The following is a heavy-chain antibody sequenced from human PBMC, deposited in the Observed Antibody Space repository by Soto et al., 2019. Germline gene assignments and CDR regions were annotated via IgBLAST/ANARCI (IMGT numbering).Heavy chain of an antibody. J-gene: IGHJ6*02. CDR3: ARDGREASGMDV. D-gene: IGHD1-26*01. V-gene: IGHV4-59*11. CDR1: GGSISSHY. Sequence: QVQLLESGPGLVRPSETLSLTCTVSGGSISSHYWSWVRQAPGQGLEWIGHIYYRGSTKYNPSLKSRGTISVDTSKNQFSLKLNSVSTADTAVYYCARDGREASGMDVWGQGTNVTVSS. CDR2: IYYRGST.